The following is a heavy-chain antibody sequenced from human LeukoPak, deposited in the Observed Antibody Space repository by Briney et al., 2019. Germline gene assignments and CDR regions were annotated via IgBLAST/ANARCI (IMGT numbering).Heavy chain of an antibody. J-gene: IGHJ6*03. CDR2: ISWNSGSI. CDR1: GFTFDDYA. V-gene: IGHV3-9*03. Sequence: GGSLRLSCAASGFTFDDYAMHWVRQGPGKGLEWVSGISWNSGSIGYADSVKGRFTISRDNAKNSLYLQMNSLRAEDMALYYCAKDAAGYYYYMDVWGKGTTVTVSS. D-gene: IGHD6-19*01. CDR3: AKDAAGYYYYMDV.